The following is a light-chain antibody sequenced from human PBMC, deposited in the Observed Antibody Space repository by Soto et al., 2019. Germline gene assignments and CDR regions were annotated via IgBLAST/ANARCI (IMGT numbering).Light chain of an antibody. V-gene: IGLV2-8*01. CDR1: SSDVGGYNF. CDR3: SSFAGSRNVNV. CDR2: EVS. J-gene: IGLJ2*01. Sequence: QSALTQPPSASGSPGQSVTISCTGASSDVGGYNFVSWYQHHPGKAPKVIIYEVSKRPSGVPDRFSGSKSGNTASLAVSGLQAEDEAVYYCSSFAGSRNVNVFGGGTKLTVL.